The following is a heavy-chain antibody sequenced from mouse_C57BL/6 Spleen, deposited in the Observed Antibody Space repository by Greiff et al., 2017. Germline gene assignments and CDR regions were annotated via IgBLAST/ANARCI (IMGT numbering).Heavy chain of an antibody. Sequence: QVQLQQPGAELVKPGASVKMSCKASGYTFTSYWITWVKQRPGQGLEWIGDISPGSGRTNYNEKYKSKAALTVDTSSSTAYLQLSSLTSEDSAVYYCARFVGSSYCDYWGQGTTLTVSS. V-gene: IGHV1-55*01. CDR2: ISPGSGRT. CDR3: ARFVGSSYCDY. CDR1: GYTFTSYW. D-gene: IGHD1-1*01. J-gene: IGHJ2*01.